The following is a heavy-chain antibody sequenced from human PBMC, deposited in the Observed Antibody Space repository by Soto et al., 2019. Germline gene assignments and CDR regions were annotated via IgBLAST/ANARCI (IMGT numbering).Heavy chain of an antibody. D-gene: IGHD2-2*01. CDR3: AQVDVGYCISTSCFDP. CDR2: IYWDDDK. J-gene: IGHJ5*02. V-gene: IGHV2-5*02. Sequence: SGPTLVNPTQTLTLTCTFSGFSLSTSGVGVGWIRQPPGKALEWLALIYWDDDKRYSPSLKSRLTITKDTSKNQVVLTMTNMDPVDTATYYCAQVDVGYCISTSCFDPWGQGTLVTVSS. CDR1: GFSLSTSGVG.